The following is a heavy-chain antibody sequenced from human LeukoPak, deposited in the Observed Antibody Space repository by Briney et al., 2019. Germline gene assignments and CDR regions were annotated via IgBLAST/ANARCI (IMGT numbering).Heavy chain of an antibody. CDR3: ARSVYGGNPRVDYWYFDL. CDR2: MNPNSGNT. V-gene: IGHV1-8*01. Sequence: ASMKVSCKASGYTFTSYDINWVRQATGQGLEWMGWMNPNSGNTGYAQKFQGRVTMTRNTSISTAYMELSSLRSEDTAVYYCARSVYGGNPRVDYWYFDLWGRGTLVTVSS. D-gene: IGHD4-23*01. J-gene: IGHJ2*01. CDR1: GYTFTSYD.